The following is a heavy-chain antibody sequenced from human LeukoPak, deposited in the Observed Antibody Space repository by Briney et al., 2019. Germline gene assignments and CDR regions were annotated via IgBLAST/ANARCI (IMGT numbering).Heavy chain of an antibody. CDR3: AGVNYYFDY. Sequence: AGGSLRLSCVASGFTFSNYWMTWVRQAPGKGLEWVASMKQDGSDKYYVDSVKGRFTISRDNGKKSLYLQMNSLRAEDTVVYYCAGVNYYFDYWGQGTLVTVSS. V-gene: IGHV3-7*01. D-gene: IGHD1-20*01. CDR2: MKQDGSDK. J-gene: IGHJ4*02. CDR1: GFTFSNYW.